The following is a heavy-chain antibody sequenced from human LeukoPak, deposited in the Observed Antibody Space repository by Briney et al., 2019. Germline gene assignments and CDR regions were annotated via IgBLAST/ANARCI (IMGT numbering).Heavy chain of an antibody. CDR3: ALWRDGLDV. Sequence: GGSLRLSCAASGFTFSNYEMNWVRQAPGKGLEWVSYISNSGSTIYCVDSVKGRFTISRDNAKNSLFLQMNRLRAEDTAVYYCALWRDGLDVWGKGTTVTVSS. CDR1: GFTFSNYE. V-gene: IGHV3-48*03. D-gene: IGHD3-10*01. J-gene: IGHJ6*04. CDR2: ISNSGSTI.